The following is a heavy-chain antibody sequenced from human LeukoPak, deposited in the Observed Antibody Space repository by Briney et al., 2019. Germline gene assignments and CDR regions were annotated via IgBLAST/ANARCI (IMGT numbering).Heavy chain of an antibody. J-gene: IGHJ4*02. CDR1: GGSISSYY. CDR3: ARGYCSSTSCYFDY. D-gene: IGHD2-2*01. V-gene: IGHV4-59*01. CDR2: IYYSGST. Sequence: PSETLSLTCTVSGGSISSYYWSWIRQPPGRGLEWIGYIYYSGSTNYNPSLKSRVTISVDTSKNQFSLKLSSVTAADTAVYYCARGYCSSTSCYFDYWGQGTLVTASS.